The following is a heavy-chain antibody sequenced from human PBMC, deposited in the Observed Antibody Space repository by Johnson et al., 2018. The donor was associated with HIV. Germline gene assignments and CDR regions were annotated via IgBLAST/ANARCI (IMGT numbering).Heavy chain of an antibody. CDR2: ISWNSGSI. D-gene: IGHD6-13*01. CDR1: GFIFDDYD. CDR3: AKCIWGSSLIDAFDI. Sequence: EVQLVESGGGVVRPGGSLRLSCAGSGFIFDDYDMTWVRQAPGKGLEWVSGISWNSGSIGYADSVKGRFTISRDNAKNSLYLQMNSLRAEDTAVYYCAKCIWGSSLIDAFDIWGQGTMVTVSS. V-gene: IGHV3-9*01. J-gene: IGHJ3*02.